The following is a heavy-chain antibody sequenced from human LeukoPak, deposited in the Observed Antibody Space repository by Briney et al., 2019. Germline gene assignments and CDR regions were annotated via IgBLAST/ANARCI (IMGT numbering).Heavy chain of an antibody. D-gene: IGHD6-6*01. CDR2: IYYSGST. J-gene: IGHJ5*02. CDR1: SESLTGYY. Sequence: PSETLSLTCAVKSESLTGYYWSWIRQPPGKGLEYIGNIYYSGSTNYNPSLKSRVTISVDTSKNQFSLRLSSVTAADTAIYYCARAGVGRPSDPWGQGTLVTVSS. CDR3: ARAGVGRPSDP. V-gene: IGHV4-59*01.